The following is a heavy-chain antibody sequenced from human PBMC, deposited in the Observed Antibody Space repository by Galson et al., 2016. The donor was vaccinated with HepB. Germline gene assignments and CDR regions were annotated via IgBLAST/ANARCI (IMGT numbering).Heavy chain of an antibody. CDR3: TRNGFYCLDY. Sequence: SETLSLTCAVSGDSISSHDWWSWVRQPPGKGLEWIGEIYHSGSTNYNPSLKSRVTISVDKSKNQFSLRLISVTAADTAVYYCTRNGFYCLDYWGQGTLVTGSS. J-gene: IGHJ4*02. V-gene: IGHV4-4*02. CDR1: GDSISSHDW. CDR2: IYHSGST. D-gene: IGHD3-22*01.